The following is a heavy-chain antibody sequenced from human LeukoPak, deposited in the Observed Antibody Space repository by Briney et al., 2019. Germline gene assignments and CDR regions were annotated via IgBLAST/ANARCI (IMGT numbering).Heavy chain of an antibody. D-gene: IGHD3-16*02. CDR1: GFTFSSYE. CDR2: ISSSGSTI. V-gene: IGHV3-48*03. Sequence: PGGSLRLSCAASGFTFSSYEMNWVRQAPGKGLEWVSYISSSGSTIYYADSVKGRFTISRDNAKNSLYLQMNSLRAEDTAVYYCARGVYDYVWGSYRTYYYYMDVWGKGTTVTISS. CDR3: ARGVYDYVWGSYRTYYYYMDV. J-gene: IGHJ6*03.